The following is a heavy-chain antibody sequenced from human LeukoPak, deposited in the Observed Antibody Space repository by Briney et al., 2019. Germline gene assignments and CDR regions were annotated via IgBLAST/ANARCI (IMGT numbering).Heavy chain of an antibody. CDR1: GGSISSYY. CDR2: IYPSGST. Sequence: SETLSLTCTVSGGSISSYYWSWIRQPAGKGLEWIGRIYPSGSTNYNSSLKSRVTMSVDTSKNQFSLKLSSVTAADTAVYYCASGNNIEAFDIWGQGTVVTVSS. V-gene: IGHV4-4*07. D-gene: IGHD1/OR15-1a*01. J-gene: IGHJ3*02. CDR3: ASGNNIEAFDI.